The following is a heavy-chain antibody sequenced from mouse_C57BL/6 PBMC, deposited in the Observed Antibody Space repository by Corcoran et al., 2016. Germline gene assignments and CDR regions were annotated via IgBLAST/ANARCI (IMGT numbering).Heavy chain of an antibody. V-gene: IGHV1-26*01. CDR3: ARSDWDGYWYVDV. J-gene: IGHJ1*03. CDR2: INPNNGGT. CDR1: GYTFTDYY. D-gene: IGHD4-1*01. Sequence: EVQLQQSGPELVKPGASVKISCKASGYTFTDYYMNWVKQSHGKSLEWIGDINPNNGGTSYNQKFKGKATLTVDKSSSTAYMELRSLTSEDSAVYYCARSDWDGYWYVDVWGTGTTVTVSS.